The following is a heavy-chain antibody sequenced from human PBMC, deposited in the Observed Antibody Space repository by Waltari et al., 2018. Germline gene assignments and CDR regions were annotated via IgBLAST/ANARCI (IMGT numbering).Heavy chain of an antibody. D-gene: IGHD2-8*02. CDR2: IHSSGSYI. CDR3: AREGLLD. J-gene: IGHJ4*02. Sequence: EVLLVESGGGLVKPGGSLRLSCATSGLPFSTFSMTLVRHAPGKGLELVSSIHSSGSYIYYADSVKGRFTISRDNTKNSLYLQMNSLRDEDTAVYYCAREGLLDWGQGTLVTVSS. CDR1: GLPFSTFS. V-gene: IGHV3-21*06.